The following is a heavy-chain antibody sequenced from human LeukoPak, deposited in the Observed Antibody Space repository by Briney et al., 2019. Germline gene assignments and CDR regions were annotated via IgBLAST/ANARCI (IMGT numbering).Heavy chain of an antibody. Sequence: PSETLSLTCTVSGGSISSYYWSWIRQPPGKGLEWIGRINTSGSTNYNPSLKSRVTISLDTSKNQFSLRLNSVTAADTAIYYCATHHRHQCSDSWYLGGAVDYWGRGILVAVSS. J-gene: IGHJ4*01. CDR3: ATHHRHQCSDSWYLGGAVDY. V-gene: IGHV4-4*07. CDR2: INTSGST. CDR1: GGSISSYY. D-gene: IGHD6-13*01.